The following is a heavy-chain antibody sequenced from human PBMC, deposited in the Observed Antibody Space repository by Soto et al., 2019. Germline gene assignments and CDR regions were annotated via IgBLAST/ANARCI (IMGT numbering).Heavy chain of an antibody. D-gene: IGHD3-3*01. CDR3: AREIERLLGY. V-gene: IGHV3-30-3*01. CDR1: GFTFSHYA. CDR2: VSYHGSNK. J-gene: IGHJ4*02. Sequence: GGSLRLSCAASGFTFSHYAMHWVRQAPGKGLEWVAVVSYHGSNKYYADSVMGRFTISRDNSKNTLYLQMNSLRAEDTAVYYCAREIERLLGYWGQGTLVTVSS.